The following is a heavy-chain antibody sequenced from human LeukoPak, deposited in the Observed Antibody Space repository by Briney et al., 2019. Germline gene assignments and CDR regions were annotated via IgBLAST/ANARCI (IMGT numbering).Heavy chain of an antibody. Sequence: PGGSLRLSCAASGFTFSRYSMNWVRQAPGKGLEWVSYISSSSSTIYYADSVKGRFTISRDNARNSLYLQMNRLRAEDTAVYYCARVLSGSYYYYYYMDVWGKGTTVTVSS. CDR3: ARVLSGSYYYYYYMDV. J-gene: IGHJ6*03. CDR2: ISSSSSTI. CDR1: GFTFSRYS. V-gene: IGHV3-48*01. D-gene: IGHD1-26*01.